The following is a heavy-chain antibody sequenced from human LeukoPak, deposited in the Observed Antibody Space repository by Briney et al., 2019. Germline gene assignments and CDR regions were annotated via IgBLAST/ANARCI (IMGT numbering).Heavy chain of an antibody. V-gene: IGHV6-1*01. CDR1: GDSVSSNSAA. CDR2: TYYRSKWYN. Sequence: SQTLSLTCAISGDSVSSNSAAWNWIRQSPSRGLEWLGRTYYRSKWYNDYAVSVKSRITINPDTSKNQFSLQLNSVTPEDTAVYYCARSKMVRGVIITYAFDIWGQGTMVTVSS. D-gene: IGHD3-10*01. J-gene: IGHJ3*02. CDR3: ARSKMVRGVIITYAFDI.